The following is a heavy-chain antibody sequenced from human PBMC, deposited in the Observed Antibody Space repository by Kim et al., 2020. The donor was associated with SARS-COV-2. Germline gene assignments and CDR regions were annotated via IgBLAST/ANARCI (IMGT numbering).Heavy chain of an antibody. Sequence: GGSLRLSCSASGFIFSTYAIYWVRQAPGKGLEWVALMSYYGSNKYYADSVKGRFTFSRDNSKNTLYLQMNSLRVEDTAVYYCARDTVPTARTYAFDIWGQGTMVTVSS. CDR1: GFIFSTYA. CDR3: ARDTVPTARTYAFDI. J-gene: IGHJ3*02. CDR2: MSYYGSNK. V-gene: IGHV3-30-3*01. D-gene: IGHD2-2*01.